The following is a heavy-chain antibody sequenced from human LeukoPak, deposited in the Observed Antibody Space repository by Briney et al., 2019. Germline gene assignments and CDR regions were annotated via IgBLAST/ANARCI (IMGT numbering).Heavy chain of an antibody. CDR3: AKSKSGYCDY. CDR2: ISGSGGTT. V-gene: IGHV3-23*01. CDR1: GFSFSTYA. Sequence: GGSLRLSCAASGFSFSTYAMRWVRQAPGKGLEWVSSISGSGGTTFYADPVRGRFTISRDNSKNTLYLQMNTLRAEGTAVYYCAKSKSGYCDYWGQGTLVTVSS. D-gene: IGHD3-3*01. J-gene: IGHJ4*02.